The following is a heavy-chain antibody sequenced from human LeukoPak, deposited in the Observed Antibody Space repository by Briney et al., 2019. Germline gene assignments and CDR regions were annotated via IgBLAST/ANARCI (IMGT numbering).Heavy chain of an antibody. V-gene: IGHV3-74*01. CDR1: GFTFSRHW. D-gene: IGHD6-6*01. CDR2: INADESTT. Sequence: GGSLRLSCAASGFTFSRHWMHWVRQAPGKGLVWVSLINADESTTGYADSVKGRFTISRDNAKNTLYLQMNSLRAEDTAVYYCARGSSTSGDYTMDVWGQGTTVTVSS. J-gene: IGHJ6*02. CDR3: ARGSSTSGDYTMDV.